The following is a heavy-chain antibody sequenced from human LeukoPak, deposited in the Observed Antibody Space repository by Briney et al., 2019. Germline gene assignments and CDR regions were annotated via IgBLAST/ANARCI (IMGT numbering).Heavy chain of an antibody. CDR3: ARDEVLAAAGYYGMDV. D-gene: IGHD6-13*01. CDR1: GYTFTSYG. V-gene: IGHV1-18*01. Sequence: GASVKVSCKASGYTFTSYGISWVRQAPGQGLEWMGWISAYNGNTNYAQKLQGRVTMTTDTSTSTAYMGLRSLRSDDTAVYYCARDEVLAAAGYYGMDVWGQGTTVTVSS. J-gene: IGHJ6*02. CDR2: ISAYNGNT.